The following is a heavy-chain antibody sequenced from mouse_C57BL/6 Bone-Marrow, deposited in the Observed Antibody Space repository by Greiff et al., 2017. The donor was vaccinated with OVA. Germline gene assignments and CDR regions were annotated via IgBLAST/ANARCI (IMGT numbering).Heavy chain of an antibody. V-gene: IGHV2-9*01. J-gene: IGHJ1*03. CDR2: IWGGGST. D-gene: IGHD1-1*01. CDR3: AKGGSTVVARGWYFDV. Sequence: VKLMESGPGLVAPSQSLSITCTVSGFSLTSYGVDWVRQPPGKGLEWLGVIWGGGSTNYNSALMSRLSISKDNSKSQVFLKMNSLQTDGTAMYYCAKGGSTVVARGWYFDVWGTGTTVTVSA. CDR1: GFSLTSYG.